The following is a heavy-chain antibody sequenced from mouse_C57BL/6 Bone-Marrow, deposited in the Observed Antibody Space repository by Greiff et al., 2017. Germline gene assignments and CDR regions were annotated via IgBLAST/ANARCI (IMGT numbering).Heavy chain of an antibody. V-gene: IGHV7-1*01. J-gene: IGHJ4*01. CDR3: ARAGYDVDYAMDY. Sequence: EVQLVESGGGLVQSGRSLRLSCATSGFTFSDFYMEWVRQAPGKGLEWIAASRNKANDYTTEYSASVKGRFIVSRDTSQSILYLQMNALRAEDTAIYYCARAGYDVDYAMDYWGQGTSVTVSS. CDR2: SRNKANDYTT. D-gene: IGHD2-12*01. CDR1: GFTFSDFY.